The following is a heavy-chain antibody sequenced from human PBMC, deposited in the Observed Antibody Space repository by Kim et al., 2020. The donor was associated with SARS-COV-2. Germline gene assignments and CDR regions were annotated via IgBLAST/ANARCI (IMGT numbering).Heavy chain of an antibody. V-gene: IGHV3-11*03. D-gene: IGHD6-13*01. Sequence: ADSGKGRFTISRDNAKNSLYLQMNSLRAEDTAVYYCARPIRYSSSWYFDYWGQGTLVTVSS. J-gene: IGHJ4*02. CDR3: ARPIRYSSSWYFDY.